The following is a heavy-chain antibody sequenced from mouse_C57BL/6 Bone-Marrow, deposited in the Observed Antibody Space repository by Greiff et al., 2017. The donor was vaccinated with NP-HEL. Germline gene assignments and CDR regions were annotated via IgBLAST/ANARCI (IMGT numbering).Heavy chain of an antibody. CDR2: IWSGGST. CDR3: ARNRDYGSYWYFEV. J-gene: IGHJ1*03. Sequence: QVQLKESGPGLVQPSQSLSITCTASGFSLTSYGVHWVRQSPGKGLEWLGVIWSGGSTDNNAAFISSLSISKDNSKSQFFFKMNSLQADDTAIYSCARNRDYGSYWYFEVWGTGTTVTVAS. D-gene: IGHD1-1*01. V-gene: IGHV2-2*01. CDR1: GFSLTSYG.